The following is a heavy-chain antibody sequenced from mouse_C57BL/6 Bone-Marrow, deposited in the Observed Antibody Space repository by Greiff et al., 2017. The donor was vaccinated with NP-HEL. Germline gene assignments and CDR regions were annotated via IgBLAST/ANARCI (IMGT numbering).Heavy chain of an antibody. V-gene: IGHV5-15*01. D-gene: IGHD1-1*01. Sequence: EVKVVESGGGLVQPGGSLKLSCAASGFTFSDYGMAWVRQAPRKGPEWVAFISNLAYSIYYADTVTGRFTISRENAKNTLYLEMSSLRSEDTAMYYCARQGTTVVAHYYAMDYWGQGTSVTVSS. CDR2: ISNLAYSI. CDR1: GFTFSDYG. J-gene: IGHJ4*01. CDR3: ARQGTTVVAHYYAMDY.